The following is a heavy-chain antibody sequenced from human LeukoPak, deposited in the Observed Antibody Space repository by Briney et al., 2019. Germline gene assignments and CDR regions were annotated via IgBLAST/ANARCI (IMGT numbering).Heavy chain of an antibody. CDR1: GGSISSSSYY. V-gene: IGHV4-39*01. CDR3: ARHYITMVRRVMYYFDY. Sequence: SETLSLTCTVSGGSISSSSYYWGWIRQPPGKGLEWIGSIYYSGSPYYNPSLQSRVPISVDTSQNQFSLKLSAVTAAETAVYYCARHYITMVRRVMYYFDYWGQGTLVTVSS. CDR2: IYYSGSP. D-gene: IGHD3-10*01. J-gene: IGHJ4*02.